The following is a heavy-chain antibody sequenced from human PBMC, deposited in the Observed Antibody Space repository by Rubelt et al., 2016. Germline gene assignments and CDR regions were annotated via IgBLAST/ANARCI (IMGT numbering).Heavy chain of an antibody. J-gene: IGHJ4*02. CDR1: GFSFSNYA. D-gene: IGHD1-26*01. Sequence: QVQLAQSGAEVKEPGASVKLSCKASGFSFSNYAIHWVRQAPGQSLEWMGCIIAGNDNTKYSRKFQGRIPVTRDPFANEGYMELSSRTSEDTAVYYCARGGSGTSSAFDYWGQGTLVTVSS. CDR3: ARGGSGTSSAFDY. V-gene: IGHV1-3*01. CDR2: IIAGNDNT.